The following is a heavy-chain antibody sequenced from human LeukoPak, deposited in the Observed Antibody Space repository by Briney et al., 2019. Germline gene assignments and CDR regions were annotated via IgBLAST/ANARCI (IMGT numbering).Heavy chain of an antibody. Sequence: PGKSLRLSCAASGFTFSSYGMHWVRQAPGKGLEWVAVIWYDGSNKYYADSVKGRFTISRDNSKNTLYLQMNSLRAEDTAVYYCARDGGSNWYYFDYWGQGTLVTVSS. D-gene: IGHD1-26*01. CDR2: IWYDGSNK. J-gene: IGHJ4*02. CDR3: ARDGGSNWYYFDY. CDR1: GFTFSSYG. V-gene: IGHV3-33*01.